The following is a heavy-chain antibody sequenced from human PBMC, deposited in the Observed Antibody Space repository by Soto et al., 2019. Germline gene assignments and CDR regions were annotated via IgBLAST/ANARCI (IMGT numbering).Heavy chain of an antibody. D-gene: IGHD1-26*01. Sequence: QVQLVQSGAEVKKPGASVKVSCKAFEYTFTSYPMHWVRQTPGQRLEWMGRINTGTGNTKYSQRFQVRVSITRDTSANTAYMELSSLRSEDTAVYYCAREDYSDHDYWGQGTLVTVSS. CDR3: AREDYSDHDY. CDR2: INTGTGNT. V-gene: IGHV1-3*04. J-gene: IGHJ4*02. CDR1: EYTFTSYP.